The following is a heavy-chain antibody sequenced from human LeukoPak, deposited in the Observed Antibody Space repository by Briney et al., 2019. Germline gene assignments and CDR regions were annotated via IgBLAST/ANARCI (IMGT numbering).Heavy chain of an antibody. CDR1: GFTFSSYW. CDR2: INSDGSST. J-gene: IGHJ4*02. V-gene: IGHV3-74*01. Sequence: GGSLRLSCAASGFTFSSYWMHWVRQAPGKGLVWVSRINSDGSSTSYADSVKGRFTISRDNAKNTLYLQMNSLRAEDTALYYCAKDNSDSSGYFDYWGQGTLVTVSS. CDR3: AKDNSDSSGYFDY. D-gene: IGHD3-22*01.